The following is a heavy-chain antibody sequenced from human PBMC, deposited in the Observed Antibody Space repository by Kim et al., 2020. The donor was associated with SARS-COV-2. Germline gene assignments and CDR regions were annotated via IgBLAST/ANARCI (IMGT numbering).Heavy chain of an antibody. J-gene: IGHJ5*02. D-gene: IGHD2-2*02. CDR2: IYSGGST. CDR3: AREVKGYCSSTSCYKGISDWFDP. Sequence: GGSLRLSCAASGFTVSSNYMSWVRQAPGKGLEWVSVIYSGGSTYYADSVKGRFTISRDNSKNTLYLQMNSLRAEDTAVYYCAREVKGYCSSTSCYKGISDWFDPWGQGTLVTVSS. CDR1: GFTVSSNY. V-gene: IGHV3-53*01.